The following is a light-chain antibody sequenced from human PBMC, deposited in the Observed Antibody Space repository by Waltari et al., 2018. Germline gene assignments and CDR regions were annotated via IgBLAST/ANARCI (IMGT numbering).Light chain of an antibody. CDR3: QQANSFPLT. J-gene: IGKJ4*01. CDR1: QDLNSW. CDR2: TAS. Sequence: DIQMTQSSSSVSASVGDRVTITCRASQDLNSWLAWYQQKPGQAPKLLIYTASTLHIGVPPRFSGSGSGTHFTLTISSLQPEDFATYYCQQANSFPLTFAGGTKVDI. V-gene: IGKV1D-12*01.